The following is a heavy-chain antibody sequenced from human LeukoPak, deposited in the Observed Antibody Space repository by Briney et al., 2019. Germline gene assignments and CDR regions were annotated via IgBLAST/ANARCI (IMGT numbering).Heavy chain of an antibody. D-gene: IGHD6-19*01. Sequence: PGGSLRLSCAASGFTFSSNYMSWVRKAQGKGLEWVSVIYSGGSTYYADSVKGRFTISRDNSKNTLYLQMNSLRAEDTAVYYCARGAKDSSGWYYFDYWGQGTLVTVSS. CDR3: ARGAKDSSGWYYFDY. CDR2: IYSGGST. V-gene: IGHV3-66*02. CDR1: GFTFSSNY. J-gene: IGHJ4*02.